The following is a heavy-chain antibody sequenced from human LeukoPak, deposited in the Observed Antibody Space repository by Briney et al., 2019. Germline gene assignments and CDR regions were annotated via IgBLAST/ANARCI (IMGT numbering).Heavy chain of an antibody. CDR2: ISRRNNYI. D-gene: IGHD6-13*01. CDR1: GFTFRPYS. V-gene: IGHV3-21*01. Sequence: GVSLRLSCAASGFTFRPYSMHWVRQAPGKGLEWVSSISRRNNYIYYADSVKGRFTISRDNAKNSLYLQMNSLRAEDTAVYYCARGYSSSWYFNWFDPWGQGTLVTVSS. CDR3: ARGYSSSWYFNWFDP. J-gene: IGHJ5*02.